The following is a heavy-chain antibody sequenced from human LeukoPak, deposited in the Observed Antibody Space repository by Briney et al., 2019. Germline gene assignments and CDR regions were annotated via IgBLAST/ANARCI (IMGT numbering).Heavy chain of an antibody. CDR3: ARVGDWNDELYAFDI. D-gene: IGHD1-1*01. V-gene: IGHV1-69*04. J-gene: IGHJ3*02. CDR1: GGTFSRYA. Sequence: GASVKVSCKASGGTFSRYAISWVRQAPGQGLEWMGRIIPIIGIANYAQKFQGRVTISADKSTTTAYMELCSPRSEDTAVYYCARVGDWNDELYAFDIWGQGTMVTVSS. CDR2: IIPIIGIA.